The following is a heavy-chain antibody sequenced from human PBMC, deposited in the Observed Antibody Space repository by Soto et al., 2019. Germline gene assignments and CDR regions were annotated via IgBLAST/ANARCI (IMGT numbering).Heavy chain of an antibody. CDR2: INAGNGNT. CDR1: GYTFTSYA. D-gene: IGHD3-22*01. J-gene: IGHJ4*02. CDR3: ARVPYYYYDCSGYTY. Sequence: QVPLVQSGAEVKKPGASVKVSCKASGYTFTSYAMHWVRQAPGQRLEWMGWINAGNGNTKYSQKFQGRVTITRDTSESTAYMELSSLRSEDTAVYYCARVPYYYYDCSGYTYWGQGTLVTVSS. V-gene: IGHV1-3*01.